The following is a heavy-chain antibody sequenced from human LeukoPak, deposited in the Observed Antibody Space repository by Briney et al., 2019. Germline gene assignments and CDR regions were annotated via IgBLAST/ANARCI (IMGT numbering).Heavy chain of an antibody. CDR3: ARHEEWDPVDY. D-gene: IGHD1-26*01. CDR1: GGSISSGDYY. J-gene: IGHJ4*02. V-gene: IGHV4-39*01. CDR2: IYYSGST. Sequence: SQTLSLTCTVSGGSISSGDYYWSWIPQPPGKGLEWIGSIYYSGSTYYNPSLKSRVTISVDTSKNQFSLKLSSVTAADTAVYYCARHEEWDPVDYWGQGTLVTVSS.